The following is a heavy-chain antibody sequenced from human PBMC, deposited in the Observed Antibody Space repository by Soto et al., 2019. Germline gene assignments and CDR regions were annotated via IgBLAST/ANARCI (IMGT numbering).Heavy chain of an antibody. CDR2: FDPEDGET. Sequence: ASVKVSCKVSGYTLTELSMHWVRQAPGKGLEWMGGFDPEDGETIYAQKFQGRVTMTEDTSTDTAYMELSSLRSEDTAVYYCATDYYDFWSGPTRAYYGMDVWGQGTTVTAP. J-gene: IGHJ6*02. D-gene: IGHD3-3*01. CDR3: ATDYYDFWSGPTRAYYGMDV. CDR1: GYTLTELS. V-gene: IGHV1-24*01.